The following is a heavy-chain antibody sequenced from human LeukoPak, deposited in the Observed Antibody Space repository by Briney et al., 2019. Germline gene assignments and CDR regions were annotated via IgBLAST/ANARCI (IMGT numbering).Heavy chain of an antibody. CDR2: IYHSGST. Sequence: SETLSLTCTVSGYSISSGYYWGWIRQPPGKGLEWIGSIYHSGSTYYNPSLKSRVTISVDTSKNQFSLKLSSVTAADTAVYYCARLEYTYGFSYYYYMDVWGKGTTVTVSS. CDR3: ARLEYTYGFSYYYYMDV. D-gene: IGHD5-18*01. J-gene: IGHJ6*03. CDR1: GYSISSGYY. V-gene: IGHV4-38-2*02.